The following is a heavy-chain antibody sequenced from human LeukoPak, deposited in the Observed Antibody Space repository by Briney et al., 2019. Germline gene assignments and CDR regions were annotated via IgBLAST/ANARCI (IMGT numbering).Heavy chain of an antibody. Sequence: GESLQISCKDSGYSFTSYWIGWVRQMPGKGLEWMGIIYPGDSDTRYSPSFQGQVTISADKSINTAYLQWSSLKASDTAIYYCARRGEAMDPFDYWGQGPLVTVSS. D-gene: IGHD5-18*01. V-gene: IGHV5-51*01. CDR3: ARRGEAMDPFDY. CDR1: GYSFTSYW. J-gene: IGHJ4*02. CDR2: IYPGDSDT.